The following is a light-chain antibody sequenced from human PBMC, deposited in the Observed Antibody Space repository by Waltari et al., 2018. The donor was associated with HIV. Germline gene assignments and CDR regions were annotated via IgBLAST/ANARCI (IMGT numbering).Light chain of an antibody. CDR2: DVN. J-gene: IGLJ1*01. CDR1: STYVDTF. V-gene: IGLV2-11*01. CDR3: CSHAGNFIFV. Sequence: QSALTQPHSVSGSPGQSLTISCTGTSTYVDTFVSWYQQHPGKAPKVIIFDVNKRPSGVPARFSGSKSGNPASLTISGIQAEDEADYYCCSHAGNFIFVFGTGTKVTVL.